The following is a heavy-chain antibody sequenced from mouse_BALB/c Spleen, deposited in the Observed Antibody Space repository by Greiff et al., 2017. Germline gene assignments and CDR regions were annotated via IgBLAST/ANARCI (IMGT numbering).Heavy chain of an antibody. CDR1: GYAFSSYW. D-gene: IGHD2-14*01. J-gene: IGHJ2*01. Sequence: QVQLQQSGAELVRPGSSVKISCKASGYAFSSYWMNWVKQRPGQGLEWIGQIYPGDGDTNYNGKFKGKATLTADKSSSTAYMQLSSLTSEDSAVYFCARWYDGVYFDCWGQGTTLTVSS. CDR2: IYPGDGDT. V-gene: IGHV1-80*01. CDR3: ARWYDGVYFDC.